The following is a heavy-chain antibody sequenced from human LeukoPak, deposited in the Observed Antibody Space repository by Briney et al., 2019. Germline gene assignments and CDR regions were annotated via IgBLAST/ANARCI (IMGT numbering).Heavy chain of an antibody. CDR3: ARDRNLNYDFWSGQNPTHWFDP. CDR2: ISVYNGNT. D-gene: IGHD3-3*01. CDR1: GYTFTSYG. V-gene: IGHV1-18*01. J-gene: IGHJ5*02. Sequence: ASGKVSCKAAGYTFTSYGISWVRQAPGQGLEWMGWISVYNGNTNSAQKRQGRVTMTTDTSTSTAYMELRSLRSDDTAVYYCARDRNLNYDFWSGQNPTHWFDPWGQGTLVTVSS.